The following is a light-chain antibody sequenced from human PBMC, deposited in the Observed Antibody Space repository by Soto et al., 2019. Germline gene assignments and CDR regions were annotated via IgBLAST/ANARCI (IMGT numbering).Light chain of an antibody. Sequence: AIQMTQSPSSLSASVGDKVTITCRASQGIRNDLGWYQQKPGKAPKLLIYAASSLQSGVPSRFSGSGSGTDFTLTISSLKPEDFATYYCLQDYNYPYTFGQGTKLEI. V-gene: IGKV1-6*01. J-gene: IGKJ2*01. CDR2: AAS. CDR3: LQDYNYPYT. CDR1: QGIRND.